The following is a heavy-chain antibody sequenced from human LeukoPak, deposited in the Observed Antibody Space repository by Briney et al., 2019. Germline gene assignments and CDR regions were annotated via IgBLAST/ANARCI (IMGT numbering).Heavy chain of an antibody. V-gene: IGHV1-2*02. CDR3: ARDLRWLIANYYFDY. D-gene: IGHD6-19*01. CDR2: INPNSGGT. Sequence: ASVKVSCKASGYTFTSYYMHWVRQAPGQGLEWMGWINPNSGGTNYAQKFQGRVTMTRDTSISTAYMELSRLRSDDTAVYYCARDLRWLIANYYFDYWGQGTLVTVSS. J-gene: IGHJ4*02. CDR1: GYTFTSYY.